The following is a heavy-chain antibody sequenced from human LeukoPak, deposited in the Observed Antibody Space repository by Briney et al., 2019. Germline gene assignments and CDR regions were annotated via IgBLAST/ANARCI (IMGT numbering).Heavy chain of an antibody. D-gene: IGHD3-16*01. CDR3: ATVDITFGGVFDP. Sequence: PSETLSLTCAVSGGSISSGGYSWSWIRQPPGKGLEWIGYIYYSGNIYYNPSLKSRVTISVDTSKNQFSLKLSSVTAADTAVYYCATVDITFGGVFDPWGQGTLVTVSS. J-gene: IGHJ5*02. CDR1: GGSISSGGYS. CDR2: IYYSGNI. V-gene: IGHV4-30-4*07.